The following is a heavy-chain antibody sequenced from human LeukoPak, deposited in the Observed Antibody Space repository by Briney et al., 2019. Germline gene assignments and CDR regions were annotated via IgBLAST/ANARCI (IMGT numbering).Heavy chain of an antibody. V-gene: IGHV1-2*02. CDR3: ARGLSVAGYPCDY. J-gene: IGHJ4*02. CDR1: GYTFTGYY. Sequence: GASVKVSCKASGYTFTGYYMHWVRQAPGQGLEWMGWINPNSGGTNYAQKFQGRVTMTRDTSISTAYMELSRLRSDDTAVYYCARGLSVAGYPCDYWGQGTLVTVSS. D-gene: IGHD6-19*01. CDR2: INPNSGGT.